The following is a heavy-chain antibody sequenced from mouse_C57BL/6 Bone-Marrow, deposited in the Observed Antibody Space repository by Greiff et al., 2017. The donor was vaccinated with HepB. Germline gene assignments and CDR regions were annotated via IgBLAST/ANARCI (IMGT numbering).Heavy chain of an antibody. D-gene: IGHD1-3*01. J-gene: IGHJ3*01. V-gene: IGHV2-5*01. Sequence: VKLMESGPGLVQPSQSLSITCTVSGFSLTSYGVHWVRQSPGKGLEWLGVIWRGGSTDYNAAFMSRLSITKDNSKSQVFFKMNSLQADDTAIYYCAKEGGPSGGFAYWGQGTLVTVSA. CDR2: IWRGGST. CDR1: GFSLTSYG. CDR3: AKEGGPSGGFAY.